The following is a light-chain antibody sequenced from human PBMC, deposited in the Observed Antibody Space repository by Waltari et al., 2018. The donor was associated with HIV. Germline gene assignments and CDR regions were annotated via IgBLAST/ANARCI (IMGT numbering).Light chain of an antibody. V-gene: IGLV2-11*01. CDR1: SSDVGGYNF. J-gene: IGLJ1*01. Sequence: QSALTQPRSVSGSPGQSVTISCPGTSSDVGGYNFVSWYQQHPGKVPKLLVYGVSKRPSGVPDRFSGSKSGNTASLTISGLQVEDEGDYYCCSYAGGSRVFGTGTKDTVL. CDR2: GVS. CDR3: CSYAGGSRV.